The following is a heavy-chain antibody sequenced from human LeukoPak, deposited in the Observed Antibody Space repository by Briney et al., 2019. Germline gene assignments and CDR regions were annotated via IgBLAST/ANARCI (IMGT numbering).Heavy chain of an antibody. CDR1: GFTFSSYA. D-gene: IGHD5-12*01. J-gene: IGHJ6*02. CDR2: ITGSGGSGGST. Sequence: PGGSLRLSCAASGFTFSSYAMSWVRQAPGKGLEWVSGITGSGGSGGSTYYADSVKGRFTISRDNSKNTLYLQMNSLGAEDTAVYYCAKESGAVHYYGMDVWGQGTTVTVSS. V-gene: IGHV3-23*01. CDR3: AKESGAVHYYGMDV.